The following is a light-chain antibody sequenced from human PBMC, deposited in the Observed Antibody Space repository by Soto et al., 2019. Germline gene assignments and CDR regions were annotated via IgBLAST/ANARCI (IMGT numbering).Light chain of an antibody. J-gene: IGKJ4*01. V-gene: IGKV4-1*01. CDR2: WTS. CDR1: QTILDSFNNRNA. CDR3: QQYYSTPLT. Sequence: DIVMTQSPDSLAVSLGERATINCKSSQTILDSFNNRNALAWYQQKPGQPPKLLIYWTSTRESGVPDRFSGSGSGTQFTLTISILQAEDVAVYYCQQYYSTPLTFCGGTKVEIK.